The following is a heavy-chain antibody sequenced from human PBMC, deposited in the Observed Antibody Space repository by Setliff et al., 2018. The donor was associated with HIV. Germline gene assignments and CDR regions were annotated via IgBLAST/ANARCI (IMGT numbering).Heavy chain of an antibody. CDR3: ARDNAAFDI. CDR1: GYTFTSYY. D-gene: IGHD2-2*01. CDR2: VYPSDGST. V-gene: IGHV1-46*01. Sequence: ASVKVSCKASGYTFTSYYMHWVRQAPGQGLEWMGMVYPSDGSTSYAQKFQGRVTMTRDTSTSTIYMELNSLTSEDTTVYYCARDNAAFDIWGQGTMVTVSS. J-gene: IGHJ3*02.